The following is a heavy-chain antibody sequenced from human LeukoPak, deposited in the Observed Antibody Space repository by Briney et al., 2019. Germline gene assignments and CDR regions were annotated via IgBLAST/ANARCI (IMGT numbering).Heavy chain of an antibody. CDR2: INNSSSTI. CDR3: ARGVPAAIGYFQH. J-gene: IGHJ1*01. Sequence: PGGSLRLSCAASGFTFSNYSMNWVRQAPGKGLEWLSYINNSSSTIYYADSVKGRFTISRDNAKNSLYLQMNSLKAEDTAVYYCARGVPAAIGYFQHWGQGTLVTVSS. CDR1: GFTFSNYS. V-gene: IGHV3-48*01. D-gene: IGHD2-2*02.